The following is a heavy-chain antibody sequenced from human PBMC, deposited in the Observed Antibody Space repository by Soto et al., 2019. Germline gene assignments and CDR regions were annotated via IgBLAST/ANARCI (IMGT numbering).Heavy chain of an antibody. J-gene: IGHJ4*02. CDR3: ARDGADYYGSGSFFDY. Sequence: SETLSLTCTVSGGSISSYYWSWIRQPAGKGLEWIGRIYTSGSTNYNPSLKSRVTMSVDTSKNQLSLKLSSVTAADTAVYYCARDGADYYGSGSFFDYWGQGTLVTVSS. CDR2: IYTSGST. CDR1: GGSISSYY. V-gene: IGHV4-4*07. D-gene: IGHD3-10*01.